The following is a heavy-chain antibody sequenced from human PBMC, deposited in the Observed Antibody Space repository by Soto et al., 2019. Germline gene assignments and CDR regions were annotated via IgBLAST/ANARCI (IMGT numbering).Heavy chain of an antibody. V-gene: IGHV3-23*01. J-gene: IGHJ4*02. CDR3: VRVKGLFYCSGVNCYLDY. Sequence: PWGSLRLSCAASGFTFSSYIMTWVRQAPGKGLEWVSTISGSGDASYYADTVMGRFTISRDNSKSTLYLQMNSLRAEDTALYYCVRVKGLFYCSGVNCYLDYWGRGILVTAPQ. D-gene: IGHD2-15*01. CDR1: GFTFSSYI. CDR2: ISGSGDAS.